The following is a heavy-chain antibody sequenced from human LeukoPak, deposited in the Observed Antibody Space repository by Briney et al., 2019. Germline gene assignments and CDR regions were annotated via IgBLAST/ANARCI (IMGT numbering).Heavy chain of an antibody. V-gene: IGHV4-31*03. D-gene: IGHD4-23*01. CDR2: IYYSGST. CDR1: GGSISSGGYY. J-gene: IGHJ4*02. CDR3: ARGGTQVTFPV. Sequence: PSQTLSLTCTVSGGSISSGGYYWSWIRQHPGKGLEWIGYIYYSGSTYYNPSLKSRVTISADTSKNQFSLKLASVSAADTAVYYCARGGTQVTFPVWGQGTLVTVSS.